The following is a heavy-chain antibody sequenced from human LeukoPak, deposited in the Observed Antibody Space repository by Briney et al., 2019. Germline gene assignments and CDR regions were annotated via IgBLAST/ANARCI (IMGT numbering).Heavy chain of an antibody. CDR2: IYYSGST. CDR1: GDSITTNSYW. V-gene: IGHV4-39*02. J-gene: IGHJ4*02. Sequence: SETLSLTCSISGDSITTNSYWWGWIRQSPGKGLEWIGSIYYSGSTYYNPSLKSRVTISVDTSKNQFSLKLSSVTAADTAVYYCARESPPDIVVVPAAMATDYWGQGTLVTVSS. CDR3: ARESPPDIVVVPAAMATDY. D-gene: IGHD2-2*01.